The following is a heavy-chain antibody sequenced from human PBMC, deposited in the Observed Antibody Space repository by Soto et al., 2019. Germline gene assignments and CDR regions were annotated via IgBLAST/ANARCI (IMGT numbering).Heavy chain of an antibody. V-gene: IGHV3-11*06. J-gene: IGHJ3*01. CDR1: GFTFGDSY. CDR2: ISPGSRYP. Sequence: GGSLRLSCAGSGFTFGDSYMSWIRQAPGKGLEWLSYISPGSRYPAYADSVKGRFTISRDNAKRSLYLQMMSLTAEDTAVYYCARVGRGFCSSTRCYTDGFDLWGQGTMVTVSS. D-gene: IGHD2-2*01. CDR3: ARVGRGFCSSTRCYTDGFDL.